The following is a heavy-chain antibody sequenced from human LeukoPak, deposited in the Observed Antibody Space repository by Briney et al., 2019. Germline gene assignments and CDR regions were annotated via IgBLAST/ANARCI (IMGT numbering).Heavy chain of an antibody. CDR2: ISTNGGGT. CDR3: VKGGSYSSSSDLDP. CDR1: GFTFSRYA. J-gene: IGHJ5*02. V-gene: IGHV3-64D*09. D-gene: IGHD6-6*01. Sequence: GGSLRLSCSASGFTFSRYAMHWVRQAPGKGLEYVSGISTNGGGTYYADSVKDRFTISRDNSKNTLYLQMSSLRAEDTAVYYCVKGGSYSSSSDLDPWGQGTLVTISS.